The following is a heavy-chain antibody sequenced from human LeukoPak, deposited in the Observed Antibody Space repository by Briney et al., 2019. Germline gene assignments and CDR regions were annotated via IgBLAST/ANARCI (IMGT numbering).Heavy chain of an antibody. J-gene: IGHJ4*02. CDR1: GGSISSSSYY. D-gene: IGHD3-3*01. Sequence: PSETLFLTCTVSGGSISSSSYYWGWIRQPPGEGLEWIGSIYHSGSTYYNPSLKSRVTISVDTAKNQFSLKLSSVTAADTAVYYCARHGPLYDIWSAQFYFDYWGQGTLVAVSS. CDR2: IYHSGST. CDR3: ARHGPLYDIWSAQFYFDY. V-gene: IGHV4-39*01.